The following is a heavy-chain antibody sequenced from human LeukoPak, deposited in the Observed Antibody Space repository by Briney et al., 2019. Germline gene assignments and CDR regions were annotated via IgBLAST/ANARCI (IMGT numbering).Heavy chain of an antibody. CDR2: IYYSGST. CDR1: GGSISSYY. V-gene: IGHV4-59*01. D-gene: IGHD4-17*01. Sequence: SETLSLTCTVSGGSISSYYWSWLRQPPGKGLEWIGYIYYSGSTNYNPSLKSRVTISVDTSKNQFSLKLSSVTAADTAVYYCVGGGYGDENWFDPWGQGTLVTVSS. CDR3: VGGGYGDENWFDP. J-gene: IGHJ5*02.